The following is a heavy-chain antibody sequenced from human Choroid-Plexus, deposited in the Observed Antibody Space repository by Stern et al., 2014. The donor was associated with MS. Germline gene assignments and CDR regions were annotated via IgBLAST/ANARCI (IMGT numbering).Heavy chain of an antibody. CDR2: VSYDGSNK. Sequence: MQLLESGGGVVQPGRPLRLSCVASGFTFGSCAMHWVRQAPGKGLEWGAGVSYDGSNKYYADSVKGRFTISRDNSQNTLYMQMSSLRPEDTAVYYCAKDRQYLTYFFDHWGQGSLVTVSS. CDR3: AKDRQYLTYFFDH. V-gene: IGHV3-30*18. CDR1: GFTFGSCA. J-gene: IGHJ5*02. D-gene: IGHD2/OR15-2a*01.